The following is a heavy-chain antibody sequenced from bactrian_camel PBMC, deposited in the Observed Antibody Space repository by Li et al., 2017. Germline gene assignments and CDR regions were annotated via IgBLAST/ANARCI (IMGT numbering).Heavy chain of an antibody. J-gene: IGHJ4*01. CDR3: AAGPRICERDGCCRGDDHYY. CDR2: ISRNGVT. Sequence: VQLVESGGGSVQAGGSLRLSCPIVPVTFDDPQMGWYRQDQGPGNECELLSSISRNGVTYYADSVKGRFTISRDAATNTVYLQMNSLIPEDTAMYHCAAGPRICERDGCCRGDDHYYWGQGTQVTVS. V-gene: IGHV3S63*01. D-gene: IGHD1*01. CDR1: PVTFDDPQ.